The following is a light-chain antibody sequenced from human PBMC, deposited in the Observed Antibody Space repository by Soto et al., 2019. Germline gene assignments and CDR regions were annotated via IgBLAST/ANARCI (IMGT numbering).Light chain of an antibody. V-gene: IGKV3-11*01. CDR2: DAS. Sequence: EIVLTQSPATLSLSPGERATLSCRASQSVSTYLAWYQQKPGQAPRLLIHDASNRASGVPARFSGSGSGTVFTLTISSLEPEDFAVYYCQQRTNWLYTFGQGTKLEIK. J-gene: IGKJ2*01. CDR1: QSVSTY. CDR3: QQRTNWLYT.